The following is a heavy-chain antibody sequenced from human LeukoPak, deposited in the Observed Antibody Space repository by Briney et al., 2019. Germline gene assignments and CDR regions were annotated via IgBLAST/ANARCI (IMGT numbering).Heavy chain of an antibody. Sequence: QPGGSLRLSCVASGFTFSSYWMNWVRQAPGKGLEWVANIKQDGSNKYYADSVKGRFTISRDNSKNTLYLQMNSLRAEDTAVYYCAKDSYGYCSGGSCYPLFDPWGQGTLVTVSS. D-gene: IGHD2-15*01. V-gene: IGHV3-7*01. CDR1: GFTFSSYW. J-gene: IGHJ5*02. CDR2: IKQDGSNK. CDR3: AKDSYGYCSGGSCYPLFDP.